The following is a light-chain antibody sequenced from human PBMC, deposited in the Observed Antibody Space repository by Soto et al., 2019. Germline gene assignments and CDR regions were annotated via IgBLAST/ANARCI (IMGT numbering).Light chain of an antibody. J-gene: IGKJ5*01. CDR2: SAS. V-gene: IGKV1-17*01. CDR3: LQHSDYPFT. CDR1: QGIRDA. Sequence: DIQMTQSPSSLSASVGDRVTITCRASQGIRDALGWYQQKPGKVPKRLIYSASSLQSGVPSRFGGSGSETEFTLSISSLQPEDFATYYCLQHSDYPFTFGQGTRLEIK.